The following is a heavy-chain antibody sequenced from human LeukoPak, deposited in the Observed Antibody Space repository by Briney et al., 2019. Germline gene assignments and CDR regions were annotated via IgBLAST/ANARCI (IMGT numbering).Heavy chain of an antibody. CDR3: AKYCSSTSCYLPGAFDI. D-gene: IGHD2-2*01. CDR1: GFTFSSYA. Sequence: GGSLRLSCAASGFTFSSYAMHWVRQAPGKGLEWVAVISYDGSNKYYADSVKGRFTISRDNSKNTLYLQMNSLRAEDTAVYYCAKYCSSTSCYLPGAFDIWGQGTMVTVSS. CDR2: ISYDGSNK. V-gene: IGHV3-30*18. J-gene: IGHJ3*02.